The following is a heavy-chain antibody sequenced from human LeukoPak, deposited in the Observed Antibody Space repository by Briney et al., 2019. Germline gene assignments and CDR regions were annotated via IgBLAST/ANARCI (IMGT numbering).Heavy chain of an antibody. CDR1: GFDLNNYA. D-gene: IGHD5-18*01. J-gene: IGHJ4*02. Sequence: PGGSLRLSCAASGFDLNNYAMHWVRQAPGKGLEWVSSISSSSSYIYYADSVKGRFTISRDNAKNSLYLQMNSLRAEDTAVYYCANRGYSYGRAFDYWGQGTLVTVSS. CDR2: ISSSSSYI. CDR3: ANRGYSYGRAFDY. V-gene: IGHV3-21*01.